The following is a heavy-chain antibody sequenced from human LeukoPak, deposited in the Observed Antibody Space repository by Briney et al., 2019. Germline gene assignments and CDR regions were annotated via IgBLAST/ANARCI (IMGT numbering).Heavy chain of an antibody. J-gene: IGHJ4*02. CDR2: IKQDGGEE. CDR3: ARDKSADYGDSYFDS. V-gene: IGHV3-7*01. D-gene: IGHD4-17*01. CDR1: GFTFRDYY. Sequence: GGSLRLSCTASGFTFRDYYVTWIRQAPGKGLEWVANIKQDGGEEHYVDSVKGRFTISRDNAKNSLYLQMNSLRAEDTAVYYCARDKSADYGDSYFDSWGQGILVTVSS.